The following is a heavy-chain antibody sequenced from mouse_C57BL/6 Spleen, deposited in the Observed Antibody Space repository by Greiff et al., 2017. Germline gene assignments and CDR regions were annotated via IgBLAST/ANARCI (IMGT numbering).Heavy chain of an antibody. CDR1: GYTFTGYW. D-gene: IGHD2-3*01. CDR3: AERDYDGYSCAY. V-gene: IGHV1-9*01. J-gene: IGHJ3*01. Sequence: QVQLQQSGAELMKPGASVKLSCKATGYTFTGYWIEWVKQRPGHGLEWLGEIVPGSGSTNFNETFKGKATFTADTSSNTAYMQLSRLTTEDSYIYYCAERDYDGYSCAYWGQGTLVTVSA. CDR2: IVPGSGST.